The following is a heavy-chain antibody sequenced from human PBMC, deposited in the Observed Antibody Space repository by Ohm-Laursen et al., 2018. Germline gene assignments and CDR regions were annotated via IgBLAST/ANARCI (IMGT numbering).Heavy chain of an antibody. Sequence: SLRLSCAASGFIVSSTYMDWVRQAPGKGLEYVAVIYTGGSTDYADSVKGRFTISRDNAKNSLYLQMNSLRAEDTAVYYCARPYDSSGPLGDYWGQGTLVTVSS. CDR3: ARPYDSSGPLGDY. J-gene: IGHJ4*02. D-gene: IGHD3-22*01. CDR2: IYTGGST. CDR1: GFIVSSTY. V-gene: IGHV3-53*01.